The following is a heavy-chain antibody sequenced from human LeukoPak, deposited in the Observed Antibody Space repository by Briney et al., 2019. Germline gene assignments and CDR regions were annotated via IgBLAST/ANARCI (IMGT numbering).Heavy chain of an antibody. CDR2: FHYSGST. D-gene: IGHD2-2*02. CDR1: GYSIISGYS. CDR3: ARAYCSSTSCYTEGWFDP. J-gene: IGHJ5*02. V-gene: IGHV4-38-2*02. Sequence: SETLSLTCTVSGYSIISGYSWEWIRQPPGKGLEWIGSFHYSGSTYYNPSLMSRATISGDTSKNQFSLRLSSVTAADTAVYYCARAYCSSTSCYTEGWFDPWGQGTLVTVSS.